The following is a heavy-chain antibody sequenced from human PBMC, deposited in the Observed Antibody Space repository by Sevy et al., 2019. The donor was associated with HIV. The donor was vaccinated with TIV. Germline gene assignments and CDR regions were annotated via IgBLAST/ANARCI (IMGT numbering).Heavy chain of an antibody. CDR3: TRVEGATDWGMDV. V-gene: IGHV3-49*04. D-gene: IGHD1-26*01. Sequence: GGSLRLSCTASGFTFGDYTVSWVRQAPGKGLEWVGFIRSKSYGGTIEYAASVKGRFTISKDTSKSSAYLQMNSLKTEHTALYFCTRVEGATDWGMDVWGQGTTVTVSS. CDR2: IRSKSYGGTI. J-gene: IGHJ6*02. CDR1: GFTFGDYT.